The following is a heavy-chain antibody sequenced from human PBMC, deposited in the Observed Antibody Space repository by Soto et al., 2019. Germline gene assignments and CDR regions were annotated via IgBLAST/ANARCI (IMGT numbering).Heavy chain of an antibody. J-gene: IGHJ6*03. V-gene: IGHV1-69*02. Sequence: QVQLVQSGAEVQKPGSSVKVSYKASGGTFSSYTVTWVRQAPGQGLEWKGRSIPILGIANYAQKFQGRVTITADKSTCTAYMELSSLRSEDTAVYYSARSDDLRNIDLNDYYYYSMDVWGKGTTVTVSS. CDR1: GGTFSSYT. D-gene: IGHD3-9*01. CDR2: SIPILGIA. CDR3: ARSDDLRNIDLNDYYYYSMDV.